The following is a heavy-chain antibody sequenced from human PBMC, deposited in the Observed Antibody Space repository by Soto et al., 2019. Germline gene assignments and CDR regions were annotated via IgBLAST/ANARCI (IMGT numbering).Heavy chain of an antibody. Sequence: SETLSLTCTVSGGSISSYYWSWIRQPPGKGLEWIGYIYYSGSTNYNPSLKSRFTISVDTSKNQFSLKLSSVTAADTAVYYCASSERGVVWSGYNWFAPWGQGTLVTVSS. CDR2: IYYSGST. CDR3: ASSERGVVWSGYNWFAP. CDR1: GGSISSYY. J-gene: IGHJ5*02. V-gene: IGHV4-59*01. D-gene: IGHD3-3*01.